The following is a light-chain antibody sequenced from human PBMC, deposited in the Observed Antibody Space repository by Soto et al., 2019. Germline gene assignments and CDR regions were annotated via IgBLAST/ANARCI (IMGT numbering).Light chain of an antibody. J-gene: IGLJ7*01. V-gene: IGLV1-40*01. CDR1: SANIGAGYD. CDR3: QSYDSSLSGSV. Sequence: QDVVTQPPSVSGAPGQRVTISCTGSSANIGAGYDVHWYQQLPGTAPKLLIYGNNNRPSGVPDRFSGSKSGTSASLAITGLQAEDEADYYCQSYDSSLSGSVFGGGTQLTVL. CDR2: GNN.